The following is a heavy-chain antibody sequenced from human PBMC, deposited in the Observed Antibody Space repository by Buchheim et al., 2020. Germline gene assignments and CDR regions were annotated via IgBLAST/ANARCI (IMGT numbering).Heavy chain of an antibody. CDR3: ARGMYYYDSSGNDY. CDR1: GGSFSGYY. Sequence: QVQLQQWGAGLLKPSETLSLTCAVYGGSFSGYYWSWIRQPPGKGLEWIGEINHSGSTNYNPSLKSRVTRSVDTSKNQFSLKLSSVTAADTAVYYCARGMYYYDSSGNDYWGQGTL. CDR2: INHSGST. J-gene: IGHJ4*02. V-gene: IGHV4-34*01. D-gene: IGHD3-22*01.